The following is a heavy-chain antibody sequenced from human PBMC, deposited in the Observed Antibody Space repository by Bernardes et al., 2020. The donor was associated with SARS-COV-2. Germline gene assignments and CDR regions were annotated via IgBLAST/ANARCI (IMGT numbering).Heavy chain of an antibody. CDR1: GFTFSGSS. Sequence: GGSLRLSCVASGFTFSGSSMNWVRQAPGKGLQLVAYIRSSGTVIYYADSVKGRFTVSRDSSKNTLYLQMNDLRAEDTAMYYCARDTHSRERADWWGQGTLVTVSS. V-gene: IGHV3-48*01. D-gene: IGHD3-9*01. J-gene: IGHJ4*02. CDR3: ARDTHSRERADW. CDR2: IRSSGTVI.